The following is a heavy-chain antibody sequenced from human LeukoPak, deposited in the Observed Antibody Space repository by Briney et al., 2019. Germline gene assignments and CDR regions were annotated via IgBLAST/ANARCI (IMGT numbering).Heavy chain of an antibody. J-gene: IGHJ6*03. V-gene: IGHV1-69*05. D-gene: IGHD5-12*01. CDR1: GGTFSSYA. Sequence: SVKVSCKASGGTFSSYAISWVRHAPGQGLEWMGGIIPIFGTANYAQKFQGRVTITTDESTSTAYMELSSLRSEDTAVYYCARTVANYYYYYMDVWGKGTTVTVSS. CDR2: IIPIFGTA. CDR3: ARTVANYYYYYMDV.